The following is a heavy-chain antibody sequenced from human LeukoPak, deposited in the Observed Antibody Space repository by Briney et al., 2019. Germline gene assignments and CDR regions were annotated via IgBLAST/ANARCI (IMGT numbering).Heavy chain of an antibody. CDR1: GFTFSSYS. V-gene: IGHV3-21*01. CDR2: ISSSSYI. J-gene: IGHJ3*02. Sequence: GGSLRLSCAASGFTFSSYSMNWVRQAPGKGLEWVSSISSSSYIYYADSVKGRFTISRDNAKNSLYLQMNSLRAEDTAVYYCARERTRIAAAGSALDIWGQGTMVTVSS. D-gene: IGHD6-13*01. CDR3: ARERTRIAAAGSALDI.